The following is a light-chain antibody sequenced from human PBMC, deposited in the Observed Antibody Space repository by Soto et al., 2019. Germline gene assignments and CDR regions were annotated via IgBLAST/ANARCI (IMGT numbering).Light chain of an antibody. CDR1: QTIYTY. Sequence: DIQMTQSPSSLSASVGDRVTITCRANQTIYTYLNWYQHIPGKAPKLLIYAASSLESGVPSRFSGSGSGTDFALTISSLQPEDFATYYCQQSYSSRFSFGPGTKVDIK. V-gene: IGKV1-39*01. J-gene: IGKJ3*01. CDR2: AAS. CDR3: QQSYSSRFS.